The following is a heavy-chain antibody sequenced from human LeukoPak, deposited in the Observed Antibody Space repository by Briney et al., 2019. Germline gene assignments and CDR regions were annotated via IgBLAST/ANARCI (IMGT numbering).Heavy chain of an antibody. V-gene: IGHV5-51*01. J-gene: IGHJ5*02. CDR2: IYPGDSDT. CDR3: ARNVVPDDNWFDP. Sequence: GESLKISCKGSGYSFTSYWIGWVRQMPGKGLEWMGIIYPGDSDTRYSPSFQGQVTISADKSISTAYLRWSSLKASDTAMYYCARNVVPDDNWFDPWGQGTLVTVSS. CDR1: GYSFTSYW. D-gene: IGHD2-2*01.